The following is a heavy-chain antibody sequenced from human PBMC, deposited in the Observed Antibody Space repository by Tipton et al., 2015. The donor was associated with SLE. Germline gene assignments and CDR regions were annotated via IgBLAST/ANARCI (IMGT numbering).Heavy chain of an antibody. J-gene: IGHJ4*02. CDR2: IYYSGTT. CDR3: ARDEGYDLVTASYYFDS. CDR1: GGSINSQY. D-gene: IGHD3-9*01. V-gene: IGHV4-59*11. Sequence: TLSLTCTVSGGSINSQYWSWIRQSPGKGLEWIAYIYYSGTTNYNPSLKSRVTISLDTSKNQFSLKLSSVTAADTAVYFCARDEGYDLVTASYYFDSWGQGTLVTVSS.